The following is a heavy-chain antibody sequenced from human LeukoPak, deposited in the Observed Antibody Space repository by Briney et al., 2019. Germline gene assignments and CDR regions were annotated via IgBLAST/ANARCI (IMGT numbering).Heavy chain of an antibody. CDR1: GFTFSSYA. D-gene: IGHD3-10*01. CDR3: ARDTPYYYGSGSYYPNFDY. J-gene: IGHJ4*02. V-gene: IGHV3-30*04. CDR2: ISYDGSNK. Sequence: GRSLRLSCAASGFTFSSYAMHWVRQAPGKGLEWVAVISYDGSNKYYADSVKGRFTISRDYSKNTLYLQMNSLRAEDTAVYYCARDTPYYYGSGSYYPNFDYWGQGTLVTVSS.